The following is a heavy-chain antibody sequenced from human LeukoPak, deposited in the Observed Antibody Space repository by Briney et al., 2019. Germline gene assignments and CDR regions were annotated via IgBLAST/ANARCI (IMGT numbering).Heavy chain of an antibody. D-gene: IGHD2-2*03. Sequence: GGSLRLSCAASGFTFSSYSMNWVRQAPGKGLEWVSYISSSSSTIYYADSVKGRFTISRDNAKNSLYLQMNSLRAEDTAVYYCARDLGIVVVPAARGWFDPWGQGTLVTVSS. CDR2: ISSSSSTI. J-gene: IGHJ5*02. CDR1: GFTFSSYS. CDR3: ARDLGIVVVPAARGWFDP. V-gene: IGHV3-48*04.